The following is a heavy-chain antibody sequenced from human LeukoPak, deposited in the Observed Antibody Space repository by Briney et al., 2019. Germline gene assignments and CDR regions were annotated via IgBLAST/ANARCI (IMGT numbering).Heavy chain of an antibody. CDR1: GGSVFSSSDY. V-gene: IGHV4-39*01. J-gene: IGHJ4*02. Sequence: SETLSLTCNVSGGSVFSSSDYWAWIRQPPGMGLEWIGSVFYSGTTYYSPSLKSRVTISVDTSKNQFFPKMNSMTAADTAVYYCARHGTCSRARCDRFIDYWGQGTLVTVSS. CDR3: ARHGTCSRARCDRFIDY. CDR2: VFYSGTT. D-gene: IGHD2/OR15-2a*01.